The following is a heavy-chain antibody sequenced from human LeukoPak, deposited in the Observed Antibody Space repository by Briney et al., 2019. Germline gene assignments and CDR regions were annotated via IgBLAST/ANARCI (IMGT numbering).Heavy chain of an antibody. D-gene: IGHD3-10*01. J-gene: IGHJ4*02. Sequence: SETLSLTCTVSGGSISSYYWSWIRQPPGKGLEWIGYIYYSGSTNYNPSLKSRVTISVDTSKNQFSLKLSSVTAADTAVYYCARGKIWSPVYLSHWGQGTLVTVSS. V-gene: IGHV4-59*01. CDR3: ARGKIWSPVYLSH. CDR2: IYYSGST. CDR1: GGSISSYY.